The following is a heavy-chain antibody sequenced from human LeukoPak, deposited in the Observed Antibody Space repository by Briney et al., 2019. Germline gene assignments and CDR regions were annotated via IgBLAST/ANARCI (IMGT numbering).Heavy chain of an antibody. Sequence: SESLSLTCTVSGGSISSGCYYWSWIRQHPGKGLALIGNIYYSGSTYYNPSLKRRVTISVDTSKNQFSLKLSSVTAADTAVYYWARDGSGSYSYYFDYWGQGTLVTVSS. J-gene: IGHJ4*02. CDR1: GGSISSGCYY. V-gene: IGHV4-31*03. CDR2: IYYSGST. CDR3: ARDGSGSYSYYFDY. D-gene: IGHD3-10*01.